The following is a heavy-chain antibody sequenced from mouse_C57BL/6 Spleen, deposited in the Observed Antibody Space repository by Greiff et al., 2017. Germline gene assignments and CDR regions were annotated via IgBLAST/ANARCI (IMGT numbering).Heavy chain of an antibody. CDR3: AREREYSNLFAY. V-gene: IGHV5-4*01. CDR1: GFTFSSYA. Sequence: EVMLVESGGGLVKPGGSLKLSCAASGFTFSSYAMSWVRQTPEKRLEWVATISDGGSYTYYPDNVKGRFTISRDNAKNNLYLQMSHLKSEDTAMYYCAREREYSNLFAYWGQGTLVTVSA. J-gene: IGHJ3*01. D-gene: IGHD2-5*01. CDR2: ISDGGSYT.